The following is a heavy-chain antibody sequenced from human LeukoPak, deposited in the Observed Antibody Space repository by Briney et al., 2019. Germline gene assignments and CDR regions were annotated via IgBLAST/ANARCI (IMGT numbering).Heavy chain of an antibody. CDR2: VSYDGSNK. V-gene: IGHV3-30*18. J-gene: IGHJ3*02. D-gene: IGHD2-2*01. CDR1: GFTFSSYG. CDR3: AKNPDEGLVVVPAAPGFDI. Sequence: GRSLRLSCAASGFTFSSYGVHWVRQAPGKGLEWVAVVSYDGSNKYYADSVKGRFTISRDNSKNMLYLQMNSLRAEDTAVYYCAKNPDEGLVVVPAAPGFDIWGQGTMVTVSS.